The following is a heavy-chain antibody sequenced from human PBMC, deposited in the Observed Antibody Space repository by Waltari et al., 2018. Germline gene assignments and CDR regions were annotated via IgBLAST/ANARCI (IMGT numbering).Heavy chain of an antibody. CDR3: ARDCTTSKCFTD. Sequence: EVQLVESGGGLVQPGGSLRLSCAASGFTFGTYWMRWVRQAPGKGLEWVANIKPDGSEIHYVGSVKGRFTISRDNAKKSLYLQMNSLRAEDTAVYFCARDCTTSKCFTDWGQGTLVTVSS. V-gene: IGHV3-7*01. J-gene: IGHJ4*02. CDR1: GFTFGTYW. D-gene: IGHD2-8*01. CDR2: IKPDGSEI.